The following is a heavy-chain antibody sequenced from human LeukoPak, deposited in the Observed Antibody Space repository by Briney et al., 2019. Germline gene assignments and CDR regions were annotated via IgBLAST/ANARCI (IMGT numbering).Heavy chain of an antibody. Sequence: SETLSLTCAVSGYSVGSGYYWAWIRQPPGKGLEWIGSIYRTGSTYYNPSLRSRVTLSLDTSYNQLSLRLRSVTAADTATYFCARTHGDYGTTYYYYYMDVWGQGTTVTVSS. J-gene: IGHJ6*03. CDR3: ARTHGDYGTTYYYYYMDV. CDR2: IYRTGST. CDR1: GYSVGSGYY. D-gene: IGHD4-17*01. V-gene: IGHV4-38-2*01.